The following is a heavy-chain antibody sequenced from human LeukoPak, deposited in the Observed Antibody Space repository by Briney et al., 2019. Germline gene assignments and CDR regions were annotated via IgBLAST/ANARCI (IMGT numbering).Heavy chain of an antibody. CDR1: AFTFSSYA. J-gene: IGHJ4*02. Sequence: GGCLRPACAAAAFTFSSYAMSWVRQAPGKWLEWVSSISGSGSSTYYADSVKGRFTISRDNSKNTLYLQMNSLRAEGTAVYYCTTAPYYYDSSGICYWGQGTLVTVSS. CDR3: TTAPYYYDSSGICY. CDR2: ISGSGSST. D-gene: IGHD3-22*01. V-gene: IGHV3-23*01.